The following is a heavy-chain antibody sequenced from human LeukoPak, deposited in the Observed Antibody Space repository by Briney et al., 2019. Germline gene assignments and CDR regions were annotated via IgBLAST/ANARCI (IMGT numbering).Heavy chain of an antibody. CDR3: AKDIGDAGSFFDY. D-gene: IGHD3-16*01. CDR1: GFTFDDYT. Sequence: GGSLRLSCAASGFTFDDYTMHWVRQAPGKGLEWVSGISWNSGSIGYVDSVKGRFTISRDNAKNSLYLQMNSLRAEDTALYYCAKDIGDAGSFFDYWGQGTLVTVSS. CDR2: ISWNSGSI. J-gene: IGHJ4*02. V-gene: IGHV3-9*01.